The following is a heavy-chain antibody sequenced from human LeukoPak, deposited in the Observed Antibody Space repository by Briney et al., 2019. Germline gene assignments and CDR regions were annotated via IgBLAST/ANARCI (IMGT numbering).Heavy chain of an antibody. Sequence: PGRSLRLSCAASGFTFDDYAMHWVRQAPGKGLEWVAVIWYDGSNKYYADSVKGRFTISRDNSKNTLYLQMNSLRAEDTAVYYCSFSSSGYYDILTGHDAFDIWGQGTMVTISS. D-gene: IGHD3-9*01. CDR3: SFSSSGYYDILTGHDAFDI. CDR2: IWYDGSNK. CDR1: GFTFDDYA. J-gene: IGHJ3*02. V-gene: IGHV3-33*08.